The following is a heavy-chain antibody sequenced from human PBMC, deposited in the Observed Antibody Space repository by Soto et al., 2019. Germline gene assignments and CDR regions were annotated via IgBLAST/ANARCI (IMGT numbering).Heavy chain of an antibody. CDR1: GFTFSILA. J-gene: IGHJ4*02. Sequence: LRLSCAASGFTFSILAMGWVRQAPGKGLEWVSVIDYSGGTTYYTDSVKGRFIISRDNSKKMLYLQMNSLRAEDTAVYYCAKDATRTSGWYYFDYWGQGALVTVSS. D-gene: IGHD6-19*01. CDR2: IDYSGGTT. V-gene: IGHV3-23*01. CDR3: AKDATRTSGWYYFDY.